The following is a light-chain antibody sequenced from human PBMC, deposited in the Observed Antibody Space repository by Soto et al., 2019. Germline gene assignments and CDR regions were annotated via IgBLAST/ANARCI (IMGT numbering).Light chain of an antibody. CDR1: QSVSSD. CDR2: GAS. J-gene: IGKJ1*01. Sequence: IVLTQSPGTLSVSPGERAPLSCMASQSVSSDLAWYQQKPGQAPRLLIYGASTRATGIPARFSGSGSGTEFTLTISSLQSEDFAVYYCQQYNNWWTFGQGTKVDIK. V-gene: IGKV3-15*01. CDR3: QQYNNWWT.